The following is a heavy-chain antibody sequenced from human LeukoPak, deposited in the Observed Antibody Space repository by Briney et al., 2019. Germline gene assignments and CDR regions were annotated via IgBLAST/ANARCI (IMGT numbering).Heavy chain of an antibody. V-gene: IGHV1-18*01. CDR3: ARHPSYYDRIDY. CDR2: ISTDNGDT. D-gene: IGHD3-22*01. Sequence: ASVKVSCKSTGYTFTTYGITWVRQAPGQGLEWMGWISTDNGDTNYAQKLQGRVTMTTDTSTSTAYMELRSLRSDDTAVYYCARHPSYYDRIDYWGQGTLVTVSS. J-gene: IGHJ4*02. CDR1: GYTFTTYG.